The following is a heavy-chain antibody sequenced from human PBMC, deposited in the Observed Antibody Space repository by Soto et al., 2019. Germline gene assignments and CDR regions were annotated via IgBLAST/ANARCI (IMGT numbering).Heavy chain of an antibody. J-gene: IGHJ4*02. CDR3: AKDGRGSGSHYNSFGY. CDR2: IYSTGTT. V-gene: IGHV3-53*01. Sequence: EVQLVESVGGLIQPGGSLKLSCAASGFTVGNNYMSRVRQAPGKGLEWVSLIYSTGTTKYADSVKGRFTVSRDNAKNTLYLQMNSLRAEDTAVYYCAKDGRGSGSHYNSFGYWGQGTLVTVSS. CDR1: GFTVGNNY. D-gene: IGHD3-10*01.